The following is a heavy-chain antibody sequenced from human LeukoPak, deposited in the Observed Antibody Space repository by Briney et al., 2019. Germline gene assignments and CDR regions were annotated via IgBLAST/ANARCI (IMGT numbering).Heavy chain of an antibody. CDR1: GFTFSSYS. CDR2: ISSSSSTI. CDR3: ARLHTGYSSGWSPDY. Sequence: GGSLRLSCAASGFTFSSYSMNWVRQAPGKGLEWVSYISSSSSTIYYADSVKGRFTISRDNAKNSLYLQMNSLRAEDTAVYYCARLHTGYSSGWSPDYWGQGTLVTVSS. D-gene: IGHD6-19*01. J-gene: IGHJ4*02. V-gene: IGHV3-48*01.